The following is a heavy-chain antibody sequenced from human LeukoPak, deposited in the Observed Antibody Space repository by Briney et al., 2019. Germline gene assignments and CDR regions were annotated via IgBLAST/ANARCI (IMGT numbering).Heavy chain of an antibody. Sequence: GESLKISCKGSGYSFNSYWIGWVRQMPGKGLEWMGIIYPGDSDTRYSPSFQGLVTISADKSISTAYLQWSSLKASDTAMYYCARLPGIVATIERYFDYWGQGTLVTVSS. V-gene: IGHV5-51*01. D-gene: IGHD5-12*01. CDR3: ARLPGIVATIERYFDY. J-gene: IGHJ4*02. CDR2: IYPGDSDT. CDR1: GYSFNSYW.